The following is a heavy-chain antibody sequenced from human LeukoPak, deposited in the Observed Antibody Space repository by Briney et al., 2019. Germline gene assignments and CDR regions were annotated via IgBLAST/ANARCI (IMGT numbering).Heavy chain of an antibody. CDR3: ARDSPLMALGYYYGMDV. V-gene: IGHV4-31*03. Sequence: SETLSLTCTVSGGSISSGGYYWSWIRQHPGKGLEWIGYIYYSGSTYYNPSLKSRVTISVDTSKNQFSLKLSSVTAADTAVYYCARDSPLMALGYYYGMDVWGQGTTVTVSS. D-gene: IGHD5-24*01. CDR2: IYYSGST. J-gene: IGHJ6*02. CDR1: GGSISSGGYY.